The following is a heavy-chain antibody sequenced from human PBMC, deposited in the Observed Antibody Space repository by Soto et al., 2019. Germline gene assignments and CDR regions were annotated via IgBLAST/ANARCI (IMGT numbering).Heavy chain of an antibody. J-gene: IGHJ4*02. V-gene: IGHV4-39*01. D-gene: IGHD3-9*01. CDR3: ARAAPNYDILTGYYRRPFDY. CDR1: GGSISSSSYY. CDR2: IYYSGST. Sequence: SETLSLTCTVSGGSISSSSYYWGWIRQPPGKGLEWIGSIYYSGSTYYNPSLKSRVTISVDTSKNQFSLKLSSVTAADTAVYYCARAAPNYDILTGYYRRPFDYWGQGTLVTVSS.